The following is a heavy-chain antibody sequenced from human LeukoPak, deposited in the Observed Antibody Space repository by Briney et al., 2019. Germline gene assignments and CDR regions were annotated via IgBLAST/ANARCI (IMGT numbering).Heavy chain of an antibody. CDR2: IWYDGSEK. D-gene: IGHD1-1*01. J-gene: IGHJ4*02. V-gene: IGHV3-33*01. CDR1: GFTFRSHG. CDR3: VRDRGNDYFDY. Sequence: GGSLRLSCAASGFTFRSHGMHWVRQAPGKGLEWVAVIWYDGSEKYYADSVRGRFTVSRDNSKNILYLQMNSLRAEDTAVYYCVRDRGNDYFDYWGQGTLVTVSS.